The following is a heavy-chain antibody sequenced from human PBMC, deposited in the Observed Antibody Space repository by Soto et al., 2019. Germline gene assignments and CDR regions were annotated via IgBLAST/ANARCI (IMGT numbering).Heavy chain of an antibody. V-gene: IGHV1-69*01. CDR3: AGNPCQSTRCYTTYFDS. D-gene: IGHD2-2*02. J-gene: IGHJ4*02. Sequence: QVQLDQSGAEVKRPGSSVRVSCKASAETFNTYTINWVRQAPGQRTEWLGGIIPILVKTNYPQSFQGRVTITADGSTSTVYLELSNLRSDDTAMYYCAGNPCQSTRCYTTYFDSWGRGTLVTVSS. CDR2: IIPILVKT. CDR1: AETFNTYT.